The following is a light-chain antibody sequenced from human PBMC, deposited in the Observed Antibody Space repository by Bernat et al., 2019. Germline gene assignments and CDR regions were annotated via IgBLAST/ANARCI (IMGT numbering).Light chain of an antibody. Sequence: EIVLTQSPGTLSLSPGERATLSCRASQSITNNYFAWYQQKVGQAPRLLIYSTSSRATGVPDRFSGSRSGTDFTLTISRLEPEDFAVYFCQHYGNSLWTFGQGTRLEIK. CDR2: STS. CDR3: QHYGNSLWT. V-gene: IGKV3-20*01. CDR1: QSITNNY. J-gene: IGKJ5*01.